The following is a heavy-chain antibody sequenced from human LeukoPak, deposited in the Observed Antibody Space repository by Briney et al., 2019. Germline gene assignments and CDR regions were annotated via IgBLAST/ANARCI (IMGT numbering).Heavy chain of an antibody. V-gene: IGHV1-8*01. J-gene: IGHJ6*03. D-gene: IGHD4-17*01. CDR2: MNPNSGNT. CDR1: GYTFTSYD. CDR3: ARVTVTSDYYYYYYMDV. Sequence: ASVKVSCKASGYTFTSYDINWVRQATGQGLEWMGWMNPNSGNTGYAQKFQGRVTMTRNTSISTAYMELSSLRSEDTAVYYCARVTVTSDYYYYYYMDVWGKGTTVTISS.